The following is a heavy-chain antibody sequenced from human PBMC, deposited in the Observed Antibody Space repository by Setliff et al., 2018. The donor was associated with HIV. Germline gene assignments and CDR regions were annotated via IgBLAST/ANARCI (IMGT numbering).Heavy chain of an antibody. J-gene: IGHJ6*03. D-gene: IGHD2-15*01. CDR3: ARVSITYWYSIPTFYYYYMDV. V-gene: IGHV4-34*01. Sequence: LSLTCAVYGGSFSGYHWNWIRQPPGKGLEWIGEINHSGRTNYNPSPKSRVTISVDTSKSQFSLKLRSVTAADTAMYYCARVSITYWYSIPTFYYYYMDVWGKGTKVTVSS. CDR1: GGSFSGYH. CDR2: INHSGRT.